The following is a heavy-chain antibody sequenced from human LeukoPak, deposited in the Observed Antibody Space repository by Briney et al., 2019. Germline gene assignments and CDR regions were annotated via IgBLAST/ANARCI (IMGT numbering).Heavy chain of an antibody. J-gene: IGHJ4*02. CDR2: IWYDGTTR. CDR3: ARDSAGTVDY. V-gene: IGHV3-33*01. Sequence: GGSLRLSCATSGFTFNNYGMHGVRQTPGKGLEWVAAIWYDGTTRFYADSVKGRFTISRDNSKNMLHLQMNSLRVEDTAVYYCARDSAGTVDYWGQGILVTVSS. D-gene: IGHD6-13*01. CDR1: GFTFNNYG.